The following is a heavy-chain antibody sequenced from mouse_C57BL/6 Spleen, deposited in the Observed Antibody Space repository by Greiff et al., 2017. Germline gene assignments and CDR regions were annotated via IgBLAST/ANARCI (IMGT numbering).Heavy chain of an antibody. CDR2: IHPSDSDT. D-gene: IGHD2-5*01. V-gene: IGHV1-74*01. J-gene: IGHJ3*01. Sequence: QVQLQQPGAELVKPGASVKVSCKASGYTFTSYWMHWVKQRPGQGLEWIGRIHPSDSDTNYNQKFKGKATLTADKSSSTAYIELRSLTSEDSAVYFCARDGYSNYSAWFAYGGQGTLVTVSA. CDR1: GYTFTSYW. CDR3: ARDGYSNYSAWFAY.